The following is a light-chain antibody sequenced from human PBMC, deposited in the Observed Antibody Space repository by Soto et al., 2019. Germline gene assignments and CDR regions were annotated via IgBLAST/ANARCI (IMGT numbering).Light chain of an antibody. CDR2: EVS. CDR1: SSDVGGYNY. Sequence: QSALTQPASVSGSPGQSITISCTGTSSDVGGYNYVSWYQQHPGKAPKVIIYEVSNRPSGVSNRFSGSKSGNTASLTISGLQAEEEADYYCSSYTSSSTEVFGGGTKLTVL. CDR3: SSYTSSSTEV. V-gene: IGLV2-14*01. J-gene: IGLJ3*02.